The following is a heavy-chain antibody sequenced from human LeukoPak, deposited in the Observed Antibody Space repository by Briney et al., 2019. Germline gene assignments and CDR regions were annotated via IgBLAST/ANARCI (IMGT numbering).Heavy chain of an antibody. CDR3: ARKGPAEEWLVDDYYYYYMDV. CDR1: GFTVSSNY. V-gene: IGHV3-53*01. D-gene: IGHD6-19*01. J-gene: IGHJ6*03. CDR2: IYKNAIT. Sequence: GGSLRLSCAASGFTVSSNYMTWVRQAPGKGLEWVSVIYKNAITYYADTVKGRFTISRDNSKNTLYLQMNSLRADDTAVYYCARKGPAEEWLVDDYYYYYMDVWGKGTTVTVSS.